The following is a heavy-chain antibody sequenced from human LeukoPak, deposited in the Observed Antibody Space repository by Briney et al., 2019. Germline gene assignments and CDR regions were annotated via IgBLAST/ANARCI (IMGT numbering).Heavy chain of an antibody. V-gene: IGHV5-51*01. CDR2: IYPGDSDT. CDR3: ASRWIQDGFDI. J-gene: IGHJ3*02. D-gene: IGHD5-18*01. Sequence: NPGESLKISCKGPGYRFTNYWIGWVRQQPGKGLEWMGIIYPGDSDTRYSPSFQGQVTISADKSISTAYLQWSSLKASDTAMYYCASRWIQDGFDIWGQGTMVTVSS. CDR1: GYRFTNYW.